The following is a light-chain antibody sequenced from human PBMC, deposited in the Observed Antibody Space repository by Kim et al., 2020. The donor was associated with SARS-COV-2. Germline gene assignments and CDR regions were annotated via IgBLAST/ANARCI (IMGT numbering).Light chain of an antibody. V-gene: IGKV1-39*01. CDR2: AAS. CDR1: QSISSH. CDR3: QQSYITPFT. J-gene: IGKJ3*01. Sequence: DIQMTQSPSYLSASVGDRVTITCRTTQSISSHLNWYQQKPGRAPKLLISAASTLQGGVPSRFSGSGSETDFTLTISSLQPDDFATYFCQQSYITPFTFGPGTKVDI.